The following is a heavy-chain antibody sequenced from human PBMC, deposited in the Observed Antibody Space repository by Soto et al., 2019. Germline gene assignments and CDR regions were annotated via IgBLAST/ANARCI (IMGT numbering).Heavy chain of an antibody. J-gene: IGHJ6*02. Sequence: GGSLRLSCAASGFTFSSYAMSWVRQAPGKGLEWVSAISGSGGSTYYADSVKGRFTISRDNSKNTLYLQMNSLRAEDTAVYYCAKANLGGYQLPYYYYYGMDVWGQGTTVTVSS. CDR3: AKANLGGYQLPYYYYYGMDV. CDR2: ISGSGGST. D-gene: IGHD3-16*01. CDR1: GFTFSSYA. V-gene: IGHV3-23*01.